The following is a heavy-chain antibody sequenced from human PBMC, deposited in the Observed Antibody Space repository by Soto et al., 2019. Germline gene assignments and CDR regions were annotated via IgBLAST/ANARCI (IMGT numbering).Heavy chain of an antibody. D-gene: IGHD2-21*02. J-gene: IGHJ4*02. V-gene: IGHV1-69*01. CDR1: GGGTLSNDA. CDR3: AREVVTETTWGSFDS. Sequence: QVHLVQSGADGRKSGSSVRVSCTASGGGTLSNDAISWVRQAPGQGLEWLGRISPFFGTTDYSQSFHGRLTMTADASTGTVYMDLRSLKSDDTAGYYCAREVVTETTWGSFDSWGQGTLVTVSS. CDR2: ISPFFGTT.